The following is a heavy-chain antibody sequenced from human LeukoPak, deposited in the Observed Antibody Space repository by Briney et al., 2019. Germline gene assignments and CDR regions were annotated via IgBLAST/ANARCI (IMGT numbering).Heavy chain of an antibody. CDR1: GFTFSSYS. Sequence: GGSLRLSCAASGFTFSSYSMNWVRQAPGKGLEWVSAISWNSGSIGYADSVKGRFTISRDNAKNSLYLQMNSLRAEDTALYYCAKDMGTVTDPQEPYYFDYWGQGTLVTVSS. CDR2: ISWNSGSI. V-gene: IGHV3-9*01. D-gene: IGHD2-21*02. CDR3: AKDMGTVTDPQEPYYFDY. J-gene: IGHJ4*02.